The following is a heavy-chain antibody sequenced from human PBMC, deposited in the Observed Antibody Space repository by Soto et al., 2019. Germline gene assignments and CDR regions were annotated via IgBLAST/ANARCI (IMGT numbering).Heavy chain of an antibody. Sequence: GASVKVSCKASGYTFTGYYMHWVRQAPGQGLEWMGWINPNSGGTNYAQKFQGWVTMTRDTSISTAYMELSRLRSDDTAMYYCARGKNWYQGMDVWGQGTTVTVSS. V-gene: IGHV1-2*04. D-gene: IGHD2-2*01. J-gene: IGHJ6*02. CDR2: INPNSGGT. CDR1: GYTFTGYY. CDR3: ARGKNWYQGMDV.